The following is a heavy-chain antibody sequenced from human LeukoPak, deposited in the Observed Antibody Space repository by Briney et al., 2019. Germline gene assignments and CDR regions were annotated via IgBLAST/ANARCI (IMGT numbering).Heavy chain of an antibody. J-gene: IGHJ4*02. CDR2: ISGSGGST. Sequence: PGGSLRLSCAASGFTFSNYDMHWVRQAPGKGLEWVSAISGSGGSTYYADSVKGRFTISRDNSKNTLYLQMNSLRAEDTAVYYCAKDRDYCSSTSCYLYYFDYWGQGTLVTVSS. V-gene: IGHV3-23*01. CDR1: GFTFSNYD. CDR3: AKDRDYCSSTSCYLYYFDY. D-gene: IGHD2-2*01.